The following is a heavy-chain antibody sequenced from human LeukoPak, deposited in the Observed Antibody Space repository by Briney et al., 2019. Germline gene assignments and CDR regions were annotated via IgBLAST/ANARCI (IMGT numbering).Heavy chain of an antibody. Sequence: PSETLSLTCTVSGGSISSYYWGWIRQPPGKGLEWIGYIYYSGSTNYNPSLKSRVTISVDTSTNQFSLKLSSVTAADTAVYYCARYCTNGVCYIDAFDIWGQGTMVTVSS. CDR1: GGSISSYY. V-gene: IGHV4-59*01. CDR2: IYYSGST. J-gene: IGHJ3*02. D-gene: IGHD2-8*01. CDR3: ARYCTNGVCYIDAFDI.